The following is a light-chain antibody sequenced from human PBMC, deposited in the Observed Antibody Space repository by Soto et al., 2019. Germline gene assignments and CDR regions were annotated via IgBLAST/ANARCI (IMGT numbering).Light chain of an antibody. J-gene: IGKJ5*01. V-gene: IGKV3-20*01. Sequence: EVVLTQSPGTLSLSPGETATISCRASESVLKYLAWYQQKPGQAPRLLIHGASTRANGIPDRFSGSGSATDFTLTINSLEPEDFAVYYCKQYSSTPPITFGQGTRLETK. CDR3: KQYSSTPPIT. CDR1: ESVLKY. CDR2: GAS.